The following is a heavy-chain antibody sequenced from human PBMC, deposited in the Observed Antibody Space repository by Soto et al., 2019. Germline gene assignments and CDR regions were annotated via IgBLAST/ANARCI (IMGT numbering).Heavy chain of an antibody. V-gene: IGHV3-23*01. CDR3: AKAAYYEDSSGYYSYYGMDV. D-gene: IGHD3-22*01. CDR2: ISGSGGST. J-gene: IGHJ6*02. CDR1: GFTFSSYA. Sequence: GGSLRLSCAASGFTFSSYAMSWVRQAPGKGLEWVSAISGSGGSTYYADSVKGRFTISRDNSKNTLYLQMNSLRAEDTAVYYCAKAAYYEDSSGYYSYYGMDVWGQGTKVPVYS.